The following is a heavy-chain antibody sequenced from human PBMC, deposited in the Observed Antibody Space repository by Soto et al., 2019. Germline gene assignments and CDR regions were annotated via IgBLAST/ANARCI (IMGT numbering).Heavy chain of an antibody. J-gene: IGHJ6*02. CDR3: ASRREMATKYYYYGMDV. V-gene: IGHV1-69*13. CDR2: IIPIFGTA. CDR1: GGTFSSHA. Sequence: SVKVSCKASGGTFSSHAISWVRQAPGQGLEWMGGIIPIFGTANYAQKFQGRVTITADESTSTAYMELSSLRSEDTAVYYCASRREMATKYYYYGMDVWGQGXTVTVYS. D-gene: IGHD5-12*01.